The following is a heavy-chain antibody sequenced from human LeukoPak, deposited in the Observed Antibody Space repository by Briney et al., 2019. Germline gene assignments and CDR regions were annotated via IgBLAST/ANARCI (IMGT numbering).Heavy chain of an antibody. CDR3: ARVFPTVVKSRGALRSGPIDY. V-gene: IGHV3-74*01. Sequence: PGGSLRLSCAASGFTFSRYWMHWVRQAPGKGLAWVSRISSDGSNTNYADSVKGRFTISRDNAKNTLYLQMDSLTAEDTAVYYCARVFPTVVKSRGALRSGPIDYWGQGTLVTVSS. CDR2: ISSDGSNT. D-gene: IGHD4-23*01. J-gene: IGHJ4*02. CDR1: GFTFSRYW.